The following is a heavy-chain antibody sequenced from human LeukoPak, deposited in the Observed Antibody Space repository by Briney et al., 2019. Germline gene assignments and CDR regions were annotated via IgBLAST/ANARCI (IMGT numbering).Heavy chain of an antibody. D-gene: IGHD4-17*01. CDR2: IRRDGRSK. Sequence: GGSLRLSCAASGFTFTDFGMHWVRQAPGKGLDWVIHIRRDGRSKFYAESVKGRFTISRDNSKNTLHLQMNSLRAEDTAVYYCAKDRDDYGDDCWGQGILVTVST. J-gene: IGHJ4*02. CDR1: GFTFTDFG. V-gene: IGHV3-30*02. CDR3: AKDRDDYGDDC.